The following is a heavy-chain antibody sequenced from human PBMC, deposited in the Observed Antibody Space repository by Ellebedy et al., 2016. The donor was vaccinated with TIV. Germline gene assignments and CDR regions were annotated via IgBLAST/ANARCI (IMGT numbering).Heavy chain of an antibody. CDR1: GFPFSPYT. CDR3: ASEFWSGSY. Sequence: GESLKTSCAASGFPFSPYTMNWVRRAPGKGLEWVSSISSSTTSYIYYADSVKGRFTISRDNARNSLFLQMNSLRAEDTAVYYCASEFWSGSYWGQGTLVTVSS. D-gene: IGHD3-3*01. J-gene: IGHJ4*02. V-gene: IGHV3-21*01. CDR2: ISSSTTSYI.